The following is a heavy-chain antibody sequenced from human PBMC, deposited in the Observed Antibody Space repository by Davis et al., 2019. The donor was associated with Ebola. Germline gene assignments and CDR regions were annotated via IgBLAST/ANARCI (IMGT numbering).Heavy chain of an antibody. V-gene: IGHV1-46*01. CDR1: GYTFTSYY. CDR3: ARDRPLVVPAAILDAFDI. J-gene: IGHJ3*02. D-gene: IGHD2-2*02. Sequence: ASVKVSCKASGYTFTSYYMHWVRQAPGQGLEWMGIINPSGGSTSYAQKFQGRVTMTRDTSTSTVYMELSSLRSEDTAVYYCARDRPLVVPAAILDAFDIWGQGTMVTVSS. CDR2: INPSGGST.